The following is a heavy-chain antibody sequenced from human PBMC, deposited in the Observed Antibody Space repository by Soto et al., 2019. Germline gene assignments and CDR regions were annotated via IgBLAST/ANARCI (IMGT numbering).Heavy chain of an antibody. J-gene: IGHJ4*02. V-gene: IGHV1-69*13. CDR2: IIPISGTT. D-gene: IGHD6-19*01. CDR1: GGTFSSYA. Sequence: SVQVSCKASGGTFSSYAISWVRQAPGQGLEWMGGIIPISGTTNYAQKFQGRVTITADESTSTAYMELSSLRSEDTAVYYCARDSSGWWNYFDYWGQGTLVTVSS. CDR3: ARDSSGWWNYFDY.